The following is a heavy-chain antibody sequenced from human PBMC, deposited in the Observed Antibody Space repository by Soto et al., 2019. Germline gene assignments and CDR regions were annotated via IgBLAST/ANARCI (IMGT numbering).Heavy chain of an antibody. D-gene: IGHD1-1*01. CDR3: ARDPGTGAALRAYHFDY. CDR2: INAGNGDT. CDR1: RYSFTTYA. V-gene: IGHV1-3*01. J-gene: IGHJ4*02. Sequence: ASVKVSCKASRYSFTTYALHWVRQAPGQRLEWMGWINAGNGDTKYSEKFQGRVTIARDASANTAYMELSSLRSEDTSVYYCARDPGTGAALRAYHFDYWGQGTLVTVSS.